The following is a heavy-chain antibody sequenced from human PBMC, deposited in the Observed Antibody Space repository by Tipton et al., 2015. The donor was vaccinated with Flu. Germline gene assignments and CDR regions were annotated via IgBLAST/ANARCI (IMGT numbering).Heavy chain of an antibody. D-gene: IGHD2-2*01. CDR3: ARDPALGMPDYFDS. CDR2: VSRTGST. CDR1: GDSISSDFY. J-gene: IGHJ4*02. Sequence: TLSLTCAVSGDSISSDFYWAWIRQFPGKGLEWIGTVSRTGSTIYNPSLKSRVTISIDASKKQCSLQLRSVTAADTAVYYCARDPALGMPDYFDSWGQGTLVNASS. V-gene: IGHV4-38-2*02.